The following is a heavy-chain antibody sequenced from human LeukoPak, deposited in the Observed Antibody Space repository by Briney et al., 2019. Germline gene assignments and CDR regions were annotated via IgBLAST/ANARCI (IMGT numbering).Heavy chain of an antibody. CDR3: ARIAVAGNYYYYYYMDV. Sequence: SETLSLTCTVSGGSISSYYWSWIRQPPGKGLEWIGYIYYSGSTNYNPSLKSRVTISVDTSKNQFSLKLSSVTAADTAVYYCARIAVAGNYYYYYYMDVWGKGTMVTVSS. CDR2: IYYSGST. J-gene: IGHJ6*03. D-gene: IGHD6-19*01. V-gene: IGHV4-59*01. CDR1: GGSISSYY.